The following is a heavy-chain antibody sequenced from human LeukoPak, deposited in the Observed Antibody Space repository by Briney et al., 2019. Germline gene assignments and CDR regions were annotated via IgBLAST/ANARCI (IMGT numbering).Heavy chain of an antibody. J-gene: IGHJ6*03. V-gene: IGHV3-30*02. CDR1: GFTFSSYG. CDR2: IRYDGSNK. D-gene: IGHD3-3*01. Sequence: PGGSLRLSCAASGFTFSSYGMHWARQAPGKGLEWVAFIRYDGSNKYYADSVKGRFTISRDNSKNTLYLQMSSLRAEDTAMYYCAKDRGVVTTTNYYMDVWGKGTTVTVSS. CDR3: AKDRGVVTTTNYYMDV.